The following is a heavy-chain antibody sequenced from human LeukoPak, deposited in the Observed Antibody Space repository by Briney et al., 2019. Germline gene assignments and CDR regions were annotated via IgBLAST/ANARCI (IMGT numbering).Heavy chain of an antibody. Sequence: PSETLSLTCIVSGDSISNYYWSWIRQPAGKGLEWIGRIYTSGSTNYNPSLKSRVTMSVDTSKNQFSLKLTSVTAADTAVYYCARTRVVPAAPPDAFDIWGQGTMVTVSS. J-gene: IGHJ3*02. CDR2: IYTSGST. D-gene: IGHD2-2*01. CDR3: ARTRVVPAAPPDAFDI. CDR1: GDSISNYY. V-gene: IGHV4-4*07.